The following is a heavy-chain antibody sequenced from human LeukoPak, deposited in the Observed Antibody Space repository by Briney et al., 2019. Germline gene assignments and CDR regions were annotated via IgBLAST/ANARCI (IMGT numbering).Heavy chain of an antibody. V-gene: IGHV1-2*06. CDR1: GYTFTGYY. Sequence: ASAKVSCKASGYTFTGYYMHWVRQAPGQGLEWMGRINPNSGGTNYAQKFQGRVTMTRDTSISTAYMELSRLRSDDTAVYYCASGLDYDILTGYFRDYWGQGTLVTVSS. CDR3: ASGLDYDILTGYFRDY. J-gene: IGHJ4*02. CDR2: INPNSGGT. D-gene: IGHD3-9*01.